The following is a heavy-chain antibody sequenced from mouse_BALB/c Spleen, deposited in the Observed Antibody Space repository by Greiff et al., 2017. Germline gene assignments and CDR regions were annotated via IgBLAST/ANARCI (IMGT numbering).Heavy chain of an antibody. Sequence: EVQGVESGGGLVKPGGSLKLSCAASGFAFSSYDMSWVRQTPEKRLEWVAYISSGGGSTYYPDTVKGRFTISRDNAKNTLYLQMSSLKSEDTAMYYCAREGLYYRYDVTFAYWGQGTLVTVSA. CDR2: ISSGGGST. J-gene: IGHJ3*01. V-gene: IGHV5-12-1*01. CDR1: GFAFSSYD. CDR3: AREGLYYRYDVTFAY. D-gene: IGHD2-14*01.